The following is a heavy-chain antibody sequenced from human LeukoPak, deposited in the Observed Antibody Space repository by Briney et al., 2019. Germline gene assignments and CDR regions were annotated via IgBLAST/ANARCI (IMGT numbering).Heavy chain of an antibody. V-gene: IGHV3-23*01. CDR3: TTGPIPVYYYYGMDV. D-gene: IGHD2-2*02. Sequence: HPGGSLRLSCAASGFTFSSYAMSWVRQAPGKGLEWVSAISGSGGSTYYADSVKGRFTISRDNSKNTLYLQMNSLKTEDTAVYYCTTGPIPVYYYYGMDVWGQGTTVTVSS. CDR1: GFTFSSYA. J-gene: IGHJ6*02. CDR2: ISGSGGST.